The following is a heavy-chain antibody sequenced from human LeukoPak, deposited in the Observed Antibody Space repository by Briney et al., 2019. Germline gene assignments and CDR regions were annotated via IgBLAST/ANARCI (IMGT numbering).Heavy chain of an antibody. CDR1: GGSISSYY. J-gene: IGHJ3*02. V-gene: IGHV4-59*01. CDR2: VYYTGST. CDR3: ARGFLGGSYFEASEI. D-gene: IGHD1-26*01. Sequence: PSETLSLTCTVSGGSISSYYWSWIRQPPGRRLEWIGYVYYTGSTHYNPSLKSRVTISVDTSKNQFSLKLSSVTAADTAVYYCARGFLGGSYFEASEIRGQGTMVTVSS.